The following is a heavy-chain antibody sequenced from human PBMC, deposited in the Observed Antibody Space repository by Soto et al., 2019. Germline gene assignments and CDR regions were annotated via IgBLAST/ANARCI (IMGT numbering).Heavy chain of an antibody. D-gene: IGHD3-10*01. J-gene: IGHJ3*02. CDR1: GFTFNSYS. CDR3: ARDRVVRGVPDDAFDI. V-gene: IGHV3-21*01. Sequence: KPGGSLRLSCVASGFTFNSYSMSWVRQAPGKGLEWVSSISSSSSYIYYADSVKGRFTISRDNAKNSLYLQMNSLRAEDTAVYYCARDRVVRGVPDDAFDIWGQGTMVTVSS. CDR2: ISSSSSYI.